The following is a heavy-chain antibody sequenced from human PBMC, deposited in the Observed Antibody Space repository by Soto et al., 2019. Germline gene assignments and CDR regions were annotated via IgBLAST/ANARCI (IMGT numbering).Heavy chain of an antibody. CDR1: GFTFDDYA. Sequence: EVHLVEFGGGLVQPGKSLRISCAASGFTFDDYALHWVRQRPGRGLEWVSGISWNSGKIAYVASVRGRFTISRDSAKNILYLQMNSLKTEDAALYFCARQMAGDDNGWNYFDSWCRGTLVTVSS. CDR2: ISWNSGKI. J-gene: IGHJ4*02. V-gene: IGHV3-9*01. CDR3: ARQMAGDDNGWNYFDS. D-gene: IGHD6-19*01.